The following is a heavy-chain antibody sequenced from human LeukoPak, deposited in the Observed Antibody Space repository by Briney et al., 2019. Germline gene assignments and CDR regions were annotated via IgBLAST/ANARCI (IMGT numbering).Heavy chain of an antibody. CDR1: GYTFTGYY. Sequence: GASVKCSCKASGYTFTGYYMHWVRKAPGQGLEWMGWINPNSGGTNYAQKFQGRVTMTRDTSISTAYMELSRLRSDDTAVYYCARDLTTVADSYYYYYMDVWGKGTTATVSS. CDR2: INPNSGGT. CDR3: ARDLTTVADSYYYYYMDV. V-gene: IGHV1-2*02. J-gene: IGHJ6*03. D-gene: IGHD2-15*01.